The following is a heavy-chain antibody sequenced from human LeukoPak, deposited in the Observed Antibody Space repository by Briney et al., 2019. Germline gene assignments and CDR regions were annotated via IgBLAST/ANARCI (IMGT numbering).Heavy chain of an antibody. CDR1: GFTFSSYS. D-gene: IGHD3-22*01. V-gene: IGHV3-21*01. J-gene: IGHJ4*02. Sequence: GGSLRLSXAASGFTFSSYSMNWVRQAPGKGLEWVSSISSSSSYIYYADSVKGRFTISRDSAKNSLYLQMNSLRAEDTAVYYCARDPSKTYYYDSSGYDWGQGTLVTVSS. CDR3: ARDPSKTYYYDSSGYD. CDR2: ISSSSSYI.